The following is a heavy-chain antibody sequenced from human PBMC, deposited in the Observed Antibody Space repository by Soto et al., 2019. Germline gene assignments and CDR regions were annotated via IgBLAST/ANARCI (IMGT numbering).Heavy chain of an antibody. D-gene: IGHD6-19*01. CDR3: ARGGIEVAGTGHYFDY. Sequence: SETLSLTCAVYGGSFSGYYWSWIRQPPGKGLEWIGEINHSGSTNYNPSLKSRVTISVDTSKNQFSLKLSSVTAADTAVYYCARGGIEVAGTGHYFDYWGQGTLVTVSS. V-gene: IGHV4-34*01. CDR2: INHSGST. J-gene: IGHJ4*02. CDR1: GGSFSGYY.